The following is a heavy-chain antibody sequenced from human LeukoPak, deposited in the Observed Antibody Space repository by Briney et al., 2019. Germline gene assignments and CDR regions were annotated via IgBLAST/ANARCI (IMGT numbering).Heavy chain of an antibody. V-gene: IGHV3-21*01. J-gene: IGHJ5*02. D-gene: IGHD3-9*01. CDR3: ARAELRYFDWGFDP. Sequence: GGSLRLSCAASGFTFSSYSMNWVRQAPGKGLEWVSSISSSSSYIYYADSVKGRFTISRDNAKNSLYLQMNSLRAEDTAVYYCARAELRYFDWGFDPRGQGTLVTVSS. CDR2: ISSSSSYI. CDR1: GFTFSSYS.